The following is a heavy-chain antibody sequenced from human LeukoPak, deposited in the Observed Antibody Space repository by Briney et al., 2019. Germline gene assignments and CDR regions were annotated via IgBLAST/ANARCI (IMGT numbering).Heavy chain of an antibody. J-gene: IGHJ4*02. CDR1: GGSTSSYY. Sequence: SETLSLTCTVSGGSTSSYYWSWIRQPPGKGLEWIGYIYYSGSTNYNPSLKSRVTISVDTSKNQFSLKLSSVTAADTAVYYCARHGYDYVWGSYRPSPLFDYWGQGTLVTVSS. V-gene: IGHV4-59*08. CDR2: IYYSGST. D-gene: IGHD3-16*02. CDR3: ARHGYDYVWGSYRPSPLFDY.